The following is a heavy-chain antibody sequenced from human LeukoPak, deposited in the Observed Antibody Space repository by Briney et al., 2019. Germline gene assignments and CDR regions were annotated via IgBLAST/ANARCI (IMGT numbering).Heavy chain of an antibody. J-gene: IGHJ3*02. Sequence: SETLSLTCIVSGGSISSGSYYWSWIRQPAGKGLEWIGRIYTSGSTNYNPPLKSRVTISVDTSKNQFSLKLSSVTAADTAVYYCASCTDYLHKPNDAFDIWGQGTMVTVSS. CDR1: GGSISSGSYY. V-gene: IGHV4-61*02. CDR2: IYTSGST. CDR3: ASCTDYLHKPNDAFDI. D-gene: IGHD2/OR15-2a*01.